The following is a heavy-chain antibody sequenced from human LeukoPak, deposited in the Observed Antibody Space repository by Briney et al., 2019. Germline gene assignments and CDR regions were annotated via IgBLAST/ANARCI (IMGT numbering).Heavy chain of an antibody. CDR3: ASSRHRSDTAMVN. CDR1: GYTFTSYD. J-gene: IGHJ4*02. V-gene: IGHV1-8*01. D-gene: IGHD5-18*01. CDR2: MNPNSGNT. Sequence: PGASVKVSCKASGYTFTSYDINWVRQATGQGLEWMGWMNPNSGNTGYAQKFQGRVTMTRNTSISTAYMELSSLRSEDTAVYYCASSRHRSDTAMVNWGQGTLVTVSS.